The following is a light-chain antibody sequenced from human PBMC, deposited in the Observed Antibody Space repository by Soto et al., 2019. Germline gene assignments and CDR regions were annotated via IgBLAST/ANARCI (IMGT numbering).Light chain of an antibody. CDR3: QQYGSSPWT. V-gene: IGKV3-20*01. CDR1: QSVSNSF. Sequence: EIVLTQSPGTLSLSPGERATLSCRASQSVSNSFLAWYQQKPGQAPRLLIYGASSRATGIPDRFSGSGSGTDFTLTISRLEPEDFAVYYCQQYGSSPWTFGQGTKVAIK. J-gene: IGKJ1*01. CDR2: GAS.